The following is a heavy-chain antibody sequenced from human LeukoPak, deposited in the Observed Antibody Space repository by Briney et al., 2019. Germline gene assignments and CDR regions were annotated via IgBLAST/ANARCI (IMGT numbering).Heavy chain of an antibody. V-gene: IGHV4-59*01. CDR1: GGSISSYY. Sequence: SQTLSLTCAVSGGSISSYYWSWIRQPPGKGLEWIGYIYYSGSTNYNPSLKSRVTISVDTSKNQFTLKLSSVTAADTAVYYCARGWSSSWYYFDYWGQGTLVTVSS. CDR2: IYYSGST. J-gene: IGHJ4*02. D-gene: IGHD6-13*01. CDR3: ARGWSSSWYYFDY.